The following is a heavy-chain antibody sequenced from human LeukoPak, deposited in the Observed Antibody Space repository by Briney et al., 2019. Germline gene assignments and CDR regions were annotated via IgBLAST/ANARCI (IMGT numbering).Heavy chain of an antibody. CDR2: ISTRSDYI. D-gene: IGHD2-2*01. CDR3: GSPLFWSNTSCPWAH. J-gene: IGHJ4*02. V-gene: IGHV3-21*01. Sequence: PGGSLTLSCAASGITFSSYTMTWVRLAPGKGLEWVSSISTRSDYIYYADSVKGRFTISRDNAKKSLYLQMNSLRAEDTALYYCGSPLFWSNTSCPWAHWGQGTLVTVSS. CDR1: GITFSSYT.